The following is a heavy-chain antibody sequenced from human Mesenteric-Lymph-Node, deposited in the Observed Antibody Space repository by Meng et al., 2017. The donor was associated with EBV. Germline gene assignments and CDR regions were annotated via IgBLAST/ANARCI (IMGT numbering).Heavy chain of an antibody. V-gene: IGHV3-30*18. CDR1: GFNFRTYA. CDR3: AKEEWPDFDY. J-gene: IGHJ4*02. CDR2: ISNDENKK. D-gene: IGHD3-3*01. Sequence: RGELGGGVVQSGRTLRLSLACSGFNFRTYAMNWVRQAQGKGLDWVALISNDENKKSYADSVRGLFTISRDNSDNTMSLQMNSLGAEDTALYYCAKEEWPDFDYWGQGTLVTVSS.